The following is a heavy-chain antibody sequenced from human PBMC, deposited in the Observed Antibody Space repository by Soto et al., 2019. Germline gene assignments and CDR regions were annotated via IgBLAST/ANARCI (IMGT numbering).Heavy chain of an antibody. D-gene: IGHD1-26*01. CDR1: GGTFSSYA. CDR3: AREELPRLDAFDI. J-gene: IGHJ3*02. CDR2: IIPIFGTA. Sequence: GASVKVSCKASGGTFSSYAISWVRQASGQGLEWMGGIIPIFGTANYAQKFQGRVTITADKSTSTAYMELSSLRSEDTAVYYCAREELPRLDAFDIWGQGTMVTVSS. V-gene: IGHV1-69*06.